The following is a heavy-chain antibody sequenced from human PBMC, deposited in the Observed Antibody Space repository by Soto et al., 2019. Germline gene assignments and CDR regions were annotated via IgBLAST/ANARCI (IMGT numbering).Heavy chain of an antibody. D-gene: IGHD1-26*01. V-gene: IGHV3-21*01. CDR2: ISSSSSYI. CDR1: GFTFSSYS. Sequence: GGSLRLSCAASGFTFSSYSMNWVRQAPGKGLEWVSSISSSSSYIYYADSVKGRFTISRDNAKNSLYLQMNSLRAEEKAVYYCARQTRGSKTPVGGDPWGQGTLVTVSS. CDR3: ARQTRGSKTPVGGDP. J-gene: IGHJ4*02.